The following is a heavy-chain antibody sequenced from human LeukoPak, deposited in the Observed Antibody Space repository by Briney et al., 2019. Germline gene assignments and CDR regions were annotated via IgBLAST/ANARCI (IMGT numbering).Heavy chain of an antibody. CDR3: ARWGTYASTSNWFDP. CDR1: GGSFSSYY. V-gene: IGHV4-59*12. Sequence: SETLSLTCAVYGGSFSSYYWSWIRQPPGKGLEWIGYIYYSGSTNYNPSLKSRVTISVYTSKNQFSLSLGSVTAADTAVYYCARWGTYASTSNWFDPWGQGTLVTVSS. CDR2: IYYSGST. J-gene: IGHJ5*02. D-gene: IGHD2-2*01.